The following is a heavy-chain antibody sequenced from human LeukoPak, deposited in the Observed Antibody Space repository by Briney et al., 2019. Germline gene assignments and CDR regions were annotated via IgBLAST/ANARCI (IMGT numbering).Heavy chain of an antibody. CDR2: IYYSGST. D-gene: IGHD6-19*01. V-gene: IGHV4-59*01. CDR3: ARTAVAGYDAFDI. CDR1: GASISSDY. Sequence: SETLSLTCTVSGASISSDYWSWIRQPPGKGLEWIGYIYYSGSTNYNPSLKSRATISVDTSKKQFSLKLSSVTAADTAVYYCARTAVAGYDAFDIWGQGTMVTVSS. J-gene: IGHJ3*02.